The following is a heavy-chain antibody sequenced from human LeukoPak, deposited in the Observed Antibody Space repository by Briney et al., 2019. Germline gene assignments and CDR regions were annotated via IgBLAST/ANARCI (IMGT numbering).Heavy chain of an antibody. V-gene: IGHV3-23*01. J-gene: IGHJ4*02. CDR1: GFTFSSYA. Sequence: GGSLRLSCAASGFTFSSYAMSWVRQAPGKGLEWVSAISGSGGSTYYAGSVKGRFTISRDNSKNTLYLQMNSLRAEDTAGYYCAKGRQGYSGYDYSLGYWGQGTLVTVSS. CDR3: AKGRQGYSGYDYSLGY. CDR2: ISGSGGST. D-gene: IGHD5-12*01.